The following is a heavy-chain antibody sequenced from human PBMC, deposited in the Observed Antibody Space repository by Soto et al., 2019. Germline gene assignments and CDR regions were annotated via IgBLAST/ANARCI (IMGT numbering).Heavy chain of an antibody. V-gene: IGHV3-23*01. CDR3: AKTDPGCSGGTCYRPYDY. CDR1: GFTFSSYA. CDR2: TSGAGGTS. D-gene: IGHD2-15*01. Sequence: GGSLRLSCAASGFTFSSYAMSWVRQAPGKGLEKVSGTSGAGGTSYYADTVKGRFTISRDNSKNTLYLQMNSLRAEDTAVYYCAKTDPGCSGGTCYRPYDYWGQGTLVTVSS. J-gene: IGHJ4*02.